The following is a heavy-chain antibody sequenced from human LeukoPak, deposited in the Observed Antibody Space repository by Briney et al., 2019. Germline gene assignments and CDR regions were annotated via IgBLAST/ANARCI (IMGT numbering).Heavy chain of an antibody. CDR3: AKEGYSGSYGY. J-gene: IGHJ4*02. CDR1: GFSFSSYA. CDR2: ISYDGSNK. Sequence: PGGSLRLSCAASGFSFSSYAMHWVRQAPGKGLEWVAVISYDGSNKYYADSVKGRFTISRDNSKNTLYLQMNSLRAEDTAVYYCAKEGYSGSYGYWGQGTLVTVSS. D-gene: IGHD1-26*01. V-gene: IGHV3-30-3*01.